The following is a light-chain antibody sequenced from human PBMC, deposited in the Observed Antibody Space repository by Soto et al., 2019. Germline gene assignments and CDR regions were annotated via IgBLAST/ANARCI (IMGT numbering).Light chain of an antibody. Sequence: TQPPSASGSPGRSVTISCTGTSSDVGGYDYVSWFQQHPGKAPKLIIYEVTKRPSGVPDRFSASKSGNTASLTVSGLQAEDEADYYCSSFVAGNNYWVFGGGTKVTVL. CDR3: SSFVAGNNYWV. V-gene: IGLV2-8*01. CDR1: SSDVGGYDY. CDR2: EVT. J-gene: IGLJ3*02.